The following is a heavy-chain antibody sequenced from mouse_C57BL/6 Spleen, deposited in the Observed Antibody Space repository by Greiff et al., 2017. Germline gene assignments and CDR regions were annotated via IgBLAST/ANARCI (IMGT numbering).Heavy chain of an antibody. Sequence: VQLQESGPELVKPGASVKISCKASGYAFSSSWMNWVKQRPGQGLEWIGRIYPGDGDTNYNGKFKGKATLTADKSSNTAYMQLSNLTSEDSSVYFGARSGGYGYAEYYFGCWGQGTTLAVAS. CDR3: ARSGGYGYAEYYFGC. D-gene: IGHD2-2*01. CDR1: GYAFSSSW. J-gene: IGHJ2*01. CDR2: IYPGDGDT. V-gene: IGHV1-82*01.